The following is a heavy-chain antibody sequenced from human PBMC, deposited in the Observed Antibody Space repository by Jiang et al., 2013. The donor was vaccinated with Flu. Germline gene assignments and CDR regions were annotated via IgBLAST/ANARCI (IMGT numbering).Heavy chain of an antibody. CDR3: ARVPVVVVPAAMHHFDY. D-gene: IGHD2-2*01. V-gene: IGHV4-31*03. CDR1: GGSISSGGYY. J-gene: IGHJ4*02. Sequence: PGLVKPSQTLSLTCTVSGGSISSGGYYWSWIRQHPGKGLEWIGYIYYSGSTYYNPSLKSRVTISVDTSKNQFSLKLSSVTAADTAVYYCARVPVVVVPAAMHHFDYWGQGTLVTVSS. CDR2: IYYSGST.